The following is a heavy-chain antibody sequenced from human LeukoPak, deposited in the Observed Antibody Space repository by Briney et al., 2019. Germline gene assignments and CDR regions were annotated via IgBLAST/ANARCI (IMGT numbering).Heavy chain of an antibody. CDR1: GYTFTSYD. J-gene: IGHJ4*02. CDR2: MNPNSGNT. CDR3: TRSHRRDEQQLKKWGFDY. V-gene: IGHV1-8*02. Sequence: GASVKVSCKASGYTFTSYDINWVRQATGQGLEWMGWMNPNSGNTGYAQKFQGRVTMTRNTSISTAYMELSSLRSEDTAVYFCTRSHRRDEQQLKKWGFDYWGQGTLVTVSS. D-gene: IGHD6-13*01.